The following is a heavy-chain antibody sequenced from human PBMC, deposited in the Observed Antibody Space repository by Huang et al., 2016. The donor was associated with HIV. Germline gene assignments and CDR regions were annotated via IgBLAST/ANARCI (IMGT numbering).Heavy chain of an antibody. J-gene: IGHJ4*02. CDR1: GFTFSRYA. Sequence: EVQLLESGGGLVQPGGSLSLSCAASGFTFSRYAMSCVRQAPGKVLEWVSAISGSGGSTYYADSVKGRFTISRDNSKNTLYLQMNSLRAEDTAVYYCAKGSITMIVVVISFDYWGQGTLVTVSS. CDR2: ISGSGGST. CDR3: AKGSITMIVVVISFDY. V-gene: IGHV3-23*01. D-gene: IGHD3-22*01.